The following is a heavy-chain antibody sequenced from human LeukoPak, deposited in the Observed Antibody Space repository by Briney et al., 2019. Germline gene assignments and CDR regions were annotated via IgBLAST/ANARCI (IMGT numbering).Heavy chain of an antibody. V-gene: IGHV4-34*01. D-gene: IGHD3-22*01. CDR3: ARVRQDYYDSSGYPLEWYFDY. CDR1: GGSFSGYY. CDR2: INHSGST. J-gene: IGHJ4*02. Sequence: SETLSLTCAVYGGSFSGYYWSWIRQPPGKGLEWIGEINHSGSTNYNPSLKSRVTISVDTSKNQFSLKLSSVTAADTAVYYCARVRQDYYDSSGYPLEWYFDYWGQGTLVTVSS.